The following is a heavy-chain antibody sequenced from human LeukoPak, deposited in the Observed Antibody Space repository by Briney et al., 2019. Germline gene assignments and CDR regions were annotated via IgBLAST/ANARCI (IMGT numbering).Heavy chain of an antibody. CDR1: GFTFSNYW. CDR3: ARRYCSGGTCYFDY. V-gene: IGHV3-74*03. CDR2: INSDESLT. D-gene: IGHD2-15*01. J-gene: IGHJ4*02. Sequence: PRGSLGLSCAASGFTFSNYWMHWVRQAPGKGLVWVSRINSDESLTTYADSVKGRFTISRDNAKNTLYLQMNSLRAEDTAVYYCARRYCSGGTCYFDYWGQGTLVTVSS.